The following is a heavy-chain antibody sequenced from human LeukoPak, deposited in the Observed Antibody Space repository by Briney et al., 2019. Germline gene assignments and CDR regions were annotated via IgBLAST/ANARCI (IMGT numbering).Heavy chain of an antibody. J-gene: IGHJ4*02. V-gene: IGHV3-21*01. CDR3: ARAGRGGIAAPFGFDY. CDR2: ITGDSAYI. D-gene: IGHD6-13*01. CDR1: GFTFNTYA. Sequence: PGGSLRLSSAASGFTFNTYAMNWVRQAPGEGLKWVSCITGDSAYIYYADSVKGRFTISRDNAKNSLYLQMNSLRAEDTAVYYCARAGRGGIAAPFGFDYWGQGTLVTVSS.